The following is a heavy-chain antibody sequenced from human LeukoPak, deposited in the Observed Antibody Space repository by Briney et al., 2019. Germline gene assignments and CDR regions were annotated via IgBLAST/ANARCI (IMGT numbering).Heavy chain of an antibody. CDR2: INHSGST. D-gene: IGHD2-15*01. J-gene: IGHJ6*03. V-gene: IGHV4-34*01. CDR1: GGSFSGYY. CDR3: ARGVVRYCSGGSCYNYYYYYMDV. Sequence: PSETLSLTCAVYGGSFSGYYWSWIRQPPGKGLEWIGEINHSGSTNYNPSLKSRVTISVDTSKNQFSLKLSSVTAADTAVYYCARGVVRYCSGGSCYNYYYYYMDVWGKGTTVTVSS.